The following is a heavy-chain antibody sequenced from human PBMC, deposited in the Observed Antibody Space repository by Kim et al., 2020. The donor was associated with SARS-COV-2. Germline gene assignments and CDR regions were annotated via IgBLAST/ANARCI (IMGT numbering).Heavy chain of an antibody. D-gene: IGHD6-19*01. J-gene: IGHJ4*02. CDR1: GFTFSNAW. CDR3: TTPEARGYSSGWDFDY. Sequence: GGSLRLSCAASGFTFSNAWMSWVRQAPGKGLEWVGHIKSKTDGGTTDYAAPVKGRFTISRDDSKNTLYLQMNSLKTEDTAVYYCTTPEARGYSSGWDFDYWGQGTLVTVSS. V-gene: IGHV3-15*01. CDR2: IKSKTDGGTT.